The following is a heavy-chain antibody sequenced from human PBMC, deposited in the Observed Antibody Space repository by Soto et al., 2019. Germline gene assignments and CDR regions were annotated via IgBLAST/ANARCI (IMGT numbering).Heavy chain of an antibody. CDR1: GFTFSSYA. J-gene: IGHJ4*02. D-gene: IGHD2-2*01. CDR2: ISYDGSNK. CDR3: ESRSTSGNY. Sequence: GGSLRLSCAASGFTFSSYAMHWVRQAPGKGLEWVAVISYDGSNKYYADSVKGRFTISRDNSKNTLYLQMNSLGAEDTAVYYCESRSTSGNYWGQGTLVTVSS. V-gene: IGHV3-30-3*01.